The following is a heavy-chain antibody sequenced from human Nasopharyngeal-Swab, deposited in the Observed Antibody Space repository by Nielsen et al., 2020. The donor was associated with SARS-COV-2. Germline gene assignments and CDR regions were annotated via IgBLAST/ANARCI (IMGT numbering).Heavy chain of an antibody. CDR3: ARMSMYYYGSGSYTLDY. CDR2: INHSGST. J-gene: IGHJ4*02. D-gene: IGHD3-10*01. Sequence: SETLSLTCAVYGGSFSGYYWSWIRQPPGKGLEWIGEINHSGSTNHNPSLKGRVTISVDTSKIQFSLKLTSVTAADTAVYYCARMSMYYYGSGSYTLDYWGQGTLVTVSS. V-gene: IGHV4-34*01. CDR1: GGSFSGYY.